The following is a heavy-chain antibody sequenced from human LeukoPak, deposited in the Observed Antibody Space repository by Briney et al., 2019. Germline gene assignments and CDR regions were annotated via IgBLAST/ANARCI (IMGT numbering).Heavy chain of an antibody. V-gene: IGHV4-4*07. CDR2: IYTSGST. Sequence: TSETLSLTCTVSGGSISSYYWSWIRQPAGKGLEWIGRIYTSGSTNYNPSLKSRVTMSVDTSKNQFSLKLSSVTAADTAVHYCARVEFNWNYVDYWGQGTLVTVSS. CDR1: GGSISSYY. D-gene: IGHD1-20*01. J-gene: IGHJ4*02. CDR3: ARVEFNWNYVDY.